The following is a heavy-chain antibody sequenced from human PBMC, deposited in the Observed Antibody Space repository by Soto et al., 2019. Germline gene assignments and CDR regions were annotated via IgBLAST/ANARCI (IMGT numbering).Heavy chain of an antibody. J-gene: IGHJ3*02. V-gene: IGHV1-18*01. Sequence: ASVKVSCKASGYTFTSYGISWVRQAPGQGLEWMGWISAYNGNTNYAQKLQGRVTMTTDTSTSTAYMELRSLRSDDTAVYYCARGGRITIFGVVTRHAFDIWGQGTMVTVSS. CDR2: ISAYNGNT. CDR1: GYTFTSYG. D-gene: IGHD3-3*01. CDR3: ARGGRITIFGVVTRHAFDI.